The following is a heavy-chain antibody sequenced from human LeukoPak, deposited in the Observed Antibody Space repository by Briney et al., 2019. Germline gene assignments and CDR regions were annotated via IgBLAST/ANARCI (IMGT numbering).Heavy chain of an antibody. CDR1: GFTFSSYS. J-gene: IGHJ4*02. CDR3: ARDRGDGQQLFDY. V-gene: IGHV3-21*01. CDR2: ISSSSYI. Sequence: GGSLRLSCAASGFTFSSYSMNWVRQAPGKGLEWVSSISSSSYIYYADSVKGRFTISRDNAKNSLYLRMNSLRAEDTAVYYCARDRGDGQQLFDYWGQGTLVTVSS. D-gene: IGHD6-13*01.